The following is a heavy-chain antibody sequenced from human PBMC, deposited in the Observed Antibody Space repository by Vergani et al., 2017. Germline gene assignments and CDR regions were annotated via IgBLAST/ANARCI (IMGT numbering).Heavy chain of an antibody. D-gene: IGHD6-19*01. Sequence: QVQLVQSGAEVKKPGSSVKVSCKASGGTFSSYAISWVRQAPGQGLEWMGRIIPIFGTANYAQKFQGRVTITADESTSTAYMELSSLRSEDTDVYYCARDQYSSGWFKGLYYYYGMDVWGQGTTVTVSS. CDR1: GGTFSSYA. V-gene: IGHV1-69*18. J-gene: IGHJ6*02. CDR3: ARDQYSSGWFKGLYYYYGMDV. CDR2: IIPIFGTA.